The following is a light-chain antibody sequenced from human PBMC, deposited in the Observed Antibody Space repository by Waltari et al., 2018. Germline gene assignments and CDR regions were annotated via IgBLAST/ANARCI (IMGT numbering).Light chain of an antibody. V-gene: IGLV2-14*01. CDR2: DVS. CDR1: SSDLGGYSF. J-gene: IGLJ1*01. Sequence: QSALTQPASVSGSPGQSITISCTRSSSDLGGYSFVSCYQQHPGKAPKLMIYDVSHRPSGVSHRFSGSKSGNTASLTISGLQPEDEADYYCSSYTSIIPPFLFGTGTKVTVL. CDR3: SSYTSIIPPFL.